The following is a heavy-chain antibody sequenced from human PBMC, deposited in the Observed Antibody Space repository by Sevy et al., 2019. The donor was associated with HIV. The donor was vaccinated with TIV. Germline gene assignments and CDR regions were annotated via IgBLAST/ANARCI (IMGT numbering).Heavy chain of an antibody. Sequence: ASVKVSCKASGYTFTGYYMHWVRQAPGQGLEWMGWINPNSGGTNYAQKFQGRVTMTRDTSISTAYMELSRLRSDDTAVYYCARVNGEEDSSGYYWYWGQGTLVTVSS. D-gene: IGHD3-22*01. V-gene: IGHV1-2*02. CDR3: ARVNGEEDSSGYYWY. CDR2: INPNSGGT. CDR1: GYTFTGYY. J-gene: IGHJ4*02.